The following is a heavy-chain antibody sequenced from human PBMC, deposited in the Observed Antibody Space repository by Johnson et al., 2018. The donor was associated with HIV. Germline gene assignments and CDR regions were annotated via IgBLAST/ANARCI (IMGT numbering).Heavy chain of an antibody. J-gene: IGHJ3*02. V-gene: IGHV3-30*02. CDR3: ARSPEGDAFDI. CDR1: GLTFSSYG. Sequence: QVQLVESGGNLVQPGGSLRLSCAASGLTFSSYGMHWVRQAPGKGLEWVAFIRYDGSNKNYADSVKGRFTISRDNSKNTLYLQMNSLRAEDTAVYYCARSPEGDAFDIWGQGTMVTVSS. CDR2: IRYDGSNK. D-gene: IGHD1-26*01.